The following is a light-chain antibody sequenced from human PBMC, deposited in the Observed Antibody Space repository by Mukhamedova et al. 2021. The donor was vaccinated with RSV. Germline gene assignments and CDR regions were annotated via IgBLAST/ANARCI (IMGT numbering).Light chain of an antibody. CDR2: DTT. J-gene: IGLJ2*01. Sequence: TSGLYPYWFQQKPGQAPRTLFYDTTNKHYWTPARFSGSLLGGKAALTLSGAQPEDEAVYYCLLCYGSAGGVFGGGTRLTVL. V-gene: IGLV7-46*01. CDR3: LLCYGSAGGV. CDR1: TSGLY.